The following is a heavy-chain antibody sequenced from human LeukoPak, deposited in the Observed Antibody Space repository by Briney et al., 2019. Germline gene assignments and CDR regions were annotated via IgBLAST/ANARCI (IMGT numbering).Heavy chain of an antibody. CDR3: ARQVASHFDY. CDR1: GYTFTSDV. J-gene: IGHJ4*02. D-gene: IGHD5-12*01. Sequence: ASVKVSCKASGYTFTSDVVAWVRQAPGEGLEWVGWSSSYNGNTDYMQKLQGRVTMTTDTSTSIAYMELRRLTSGVTALYYCARQVASHFDYWGQGTLVTVSS. V-gene: IGHV1-18*01. CDR2: SSSYNGNT.